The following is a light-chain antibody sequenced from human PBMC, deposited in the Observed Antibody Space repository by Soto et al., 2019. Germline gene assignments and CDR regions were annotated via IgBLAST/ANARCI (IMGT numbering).Light chain of an antibody. J-gene: IGKJ4*01. CDR3: QQRSNWPP. Sequence: EIVLTQSPATLSLSPGERATLSCRASQSVSSYLAWYQQKPGQAPRHLIYDASNRATGIPARFSGSGSGTDFTLTISSLEPEDFAVYYCQQRSNWPPFGGGTKVEIK. CDR1: QSVSSY. V-gene: IGKV3-11*01. CDR2: DAS.